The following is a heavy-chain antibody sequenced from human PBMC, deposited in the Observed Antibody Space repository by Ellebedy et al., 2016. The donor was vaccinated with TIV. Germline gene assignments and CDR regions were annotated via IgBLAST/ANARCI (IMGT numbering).Heavy chain of an antibody. V-gene: IGHV4-59*01. CDR2: VYYSGST. D-gene: IGHD6-19*01. J-gene: IGHJ4*02. CDR3: ARYSSGWSSFDY. CDR1: GGSISSYY. Sequence: PGGSLRLSCTVSGGSISSYYWTWIRQSPGKGLEWVGYVYYSGSTSYNPSLRSRVTISVDTSKSQFSLNLKSVTAADTAVYYCARYSSGWSSFDYWGQGILVTVSS.